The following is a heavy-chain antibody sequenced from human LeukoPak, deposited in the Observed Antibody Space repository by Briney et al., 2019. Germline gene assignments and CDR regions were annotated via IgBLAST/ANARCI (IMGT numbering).Heavy chain of an antibody. CDR2: IYYSGST. D-gene: IGHD6-13*01. Sequence: SETLSLTCTVSGGSISSYYWSWIRQPPGKGLEWIGYIYYSGSTNYNPSLKSRVTISVDTSKNQFSLKLSSVTAADTAVYYCARRGLAAAFFGARYSWFDPWGQGTLVTVSS. V-gene: IGHV4-59*12. J-gene: IGHJ5*02. CDR1: GGSISSYY. CDR3: ARRGLAAAFFGARYSWFDP.